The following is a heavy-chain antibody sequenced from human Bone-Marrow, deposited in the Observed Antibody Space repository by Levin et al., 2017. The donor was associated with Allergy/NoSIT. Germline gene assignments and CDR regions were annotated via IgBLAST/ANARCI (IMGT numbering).Heavy chain of an antibody. CDR1: GASVSSGGYY. CDR3: ARVVLHSSSWTAENWFDP. V-gene: IGHV4-61*02. D-gene: IGHD6-13*01. CDR2: IYPRGNT. J-gene: IGHJ5*02. Sequence: SETLSLTCTVSGASVSSGGYYWNWIRQPAGKGLEWIGRIYPRGNTNYNPSLKSRVTISLDTSKNQFSLKLNSVTAADTAVYYCARVVLHSSSWTAENWFDPWGQGTLVTVSS.